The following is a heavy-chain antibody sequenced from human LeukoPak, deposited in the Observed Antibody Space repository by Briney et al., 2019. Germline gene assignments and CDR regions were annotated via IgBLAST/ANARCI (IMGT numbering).Heavy chain of an antibody. V-gene: IGHV3-30*04. Sequence: PGGSLRLSCAASGFTFSSYAMHWVRQAPGKGLEWVAVISYDGSNKYYADSVKGRFTISRDNAKNSLYLQMNSLRAEDTAVYYCARAHKLRYFDWLVPPDAFDIWGQGTMVTVSS. CDR2: ISYDGSNK. D-gene: IGHD3-9*01. CDR1: GFTFSSYA. CDR3: ARAHKLRYFDWLVPPDAFDI. J-gene: IGHJ3*02.